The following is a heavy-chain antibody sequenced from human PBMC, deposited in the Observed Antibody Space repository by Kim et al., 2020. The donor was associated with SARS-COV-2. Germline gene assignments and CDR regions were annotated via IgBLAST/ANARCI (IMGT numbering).Heavy chain of an antibody. J-gene: IGHJ6*02. V-gene: IGHV3-66*01. CDR2: LYSGGST. CDR3: ARDLDYYGMDV. CDR1: GITVSSNY. Sequence: GGSLRLSCAASGITVSSNYMSWVRQAPGKGLEWVSVLYSGGSTYYADSVKGRFTISRDNPKNTLYLQMNSLRAEDTAVYYCARDLDYYGMDVWGQGTTVT.